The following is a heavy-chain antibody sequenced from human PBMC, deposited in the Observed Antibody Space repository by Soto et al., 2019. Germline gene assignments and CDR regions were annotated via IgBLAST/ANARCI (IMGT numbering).Heavy chain of an antibody. J-gene: IGHJ5*02. CDR1: GFTFSDYY. CDR2: ISSSSSHI. V-gene: IGHV3-11*06. Sequence: QVQLVESGGGLVKPGGSLRLSCAASGFTFSDYYMTWIRQAPGSGLEWVSYISSSSSHIYYADSVKGRFTISRDNAKNSLYLQMNSPRAEDTAVYYCVGDSGRGFDPWGQGTLVTVSS. CDR3: VGDSGRGFDP.